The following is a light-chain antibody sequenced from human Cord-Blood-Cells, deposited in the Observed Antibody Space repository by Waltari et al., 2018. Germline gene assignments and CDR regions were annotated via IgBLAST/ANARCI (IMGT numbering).Light chain of an antibody. V-gene: IGKV1-9*01. CDR3: QQLNSYPLT. Sequence: IQLTQSPSSLSASVGDRVTITCRASQGISSYLAWYQQKPGKVPKLLIYAASTLQSGVPSRFSGSGSGTDFTLTISSLQPEDFATYCCQQLNSYPLTFGPGTKVDIK. CDR1: QGISSY. J-gene: IGKJ3*01. CDR2: AAS.